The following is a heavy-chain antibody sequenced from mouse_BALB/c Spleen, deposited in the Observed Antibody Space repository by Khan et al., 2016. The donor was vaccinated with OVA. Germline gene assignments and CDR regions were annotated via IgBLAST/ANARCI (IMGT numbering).Heavy chain of an antibody. V-gene: IGHV3-2*02. Sequence: EVKLLESGPGLVKPSQSLSLTCTVTGYSITRDYAWNWIRQFPGNKLEWMAYISNSGSTSYNPSLKSRISITRDTSKNQFFLQLNSGTTGDTATYYCASELGRYYAMDYWGQGTSVTVSS. CDR3: ASELGRYYAMDY. D-gene: IGHD4-1*01. J-gene: IGHJ4*01. CDR2: ISNSGST. CDR1: GYSITRDYA.